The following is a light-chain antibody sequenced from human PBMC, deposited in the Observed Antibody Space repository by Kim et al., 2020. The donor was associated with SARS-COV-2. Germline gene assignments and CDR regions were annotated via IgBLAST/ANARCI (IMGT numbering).Light chain of an antibody. V-gene: IGLV2-11*03. Sequence: GQSVTIACTGTNSDVGGYNYVSSYQQHPDRVPRRLIYDVTTRPSGVPDRFSGSKSGNTASLTISGLQAEDESDYYCCSYTGRYSWVFGGGTKLTVL. CDR2: DVT. CDR3: CSYTGRYSWV. CDR1: NSDVGGYNY. J-gene: IGLJ3*02.